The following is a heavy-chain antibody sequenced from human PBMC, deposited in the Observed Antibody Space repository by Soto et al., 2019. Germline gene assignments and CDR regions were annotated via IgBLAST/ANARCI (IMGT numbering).Heavy chain of an antibody. CDR2: INAGNGNT. V-gene: IGHV1-3*01. CDR3: ARDNSSPYYYYYMDV. D-gene: IGHD6-13*01. CDR1: GYTFTSYA. Sequence: ASVKVSCKASGYTFTSYAMHWVRQAPGQRLEWIGWINAGNGNTKYSQKFQGRVTITRDTSASTAYMELSSLRSGDTAVYYCARDNSSPYYYYYMDVWGKGTTVTVSS. J-gene: IGHJ6*03.